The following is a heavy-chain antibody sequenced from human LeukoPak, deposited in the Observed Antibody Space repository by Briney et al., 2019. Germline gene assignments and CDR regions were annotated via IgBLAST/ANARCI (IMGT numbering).Heavy chain of an antibody. Sequence: SETLSLTCAVYGGSFSGYYWSWIRQPPGKGLEWIGEINHSGSTNYNPSLKSRVTISVDTSKNQFSLKLSSVTAADTAVYYCARSRRAAPDYWGQGTLVTVSS. D-gene: IGHD6-25*01. J-gene: IGHJ4*02. V-gene: IGHV4-34*01. CDR2: INHSGST. CDR1: GGSFSGYY. CDR3: ARSRRAAPDY.